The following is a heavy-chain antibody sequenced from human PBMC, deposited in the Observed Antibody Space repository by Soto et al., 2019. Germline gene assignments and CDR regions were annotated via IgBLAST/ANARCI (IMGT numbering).Heavy chain of an antibody. J-gene: IGHJ4*02. Sequence: GSLRLSCAASGFTFSSYALSWVRQAPGKGLEWVSVISGSGGSTYYADSVKGRSTISRDNSKNTLYLQMNSLRAEDTAVYYCAKDLDDSSGYYMSNFDYWGQGTLVTVSS. V-gene: IGHV3-23*01. CDR3: AKDLDDSSGYYMSNFDY. CDR1: GFTFSSYA. D-gene: IGHD3-22*01. CDR2: ISGSGGST.